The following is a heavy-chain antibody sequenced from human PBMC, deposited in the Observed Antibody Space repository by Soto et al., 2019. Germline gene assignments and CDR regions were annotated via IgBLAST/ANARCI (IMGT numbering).Heavy chain of an antibody. CDR2: VSPYNGIA. D-gene: IGHD3-22*01. CDR3: ARRISLIMAAPAY. V-gene: IGHV1-18*04. J-gene: IGHJ4*02. Sequence: ASVKVSCRTSGYTFSNYAISGVRQTPGQGLEWMGWVSPYNGIANYTQKFQGRVTMTTDTSTATAHMELTSLRSDDTAMYYCARRISLIMAAPAYWGQGTLVTVSS. CDR1: GYTFSNYA.